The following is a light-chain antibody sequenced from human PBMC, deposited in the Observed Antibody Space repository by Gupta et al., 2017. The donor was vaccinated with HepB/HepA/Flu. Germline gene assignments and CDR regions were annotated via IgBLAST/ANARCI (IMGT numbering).Light chain of an antibody. CDR1: NLRSYY. V-gene: IGLV3-19*01. CDR3: NSRDSSGNLWV. Sequence: SSELTQAPAVSVALGQTVRITCQGDNLRSYYAGWFQQKPGQAPILVIYGESNRPSGIPDRFSGSSSGNTASLTNTGAQAEDDADYYCNSRDSSGNLWVFGGGTKLTVL. J-gene: IGLJ3*02. CDR2: GES.